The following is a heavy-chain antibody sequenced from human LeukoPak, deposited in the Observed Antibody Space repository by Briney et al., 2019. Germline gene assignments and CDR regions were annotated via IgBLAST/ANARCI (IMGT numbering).Heavy chain of an antibody. CDR2: ISSSSSYI. CDR1: GFTFSSYS. CDR3: ARESTAMVTSSDY. D-gene: IGHD5-18*01. Sequence: PGGSLRLSCAASGFTFSSYSMNWVRQAPGKGLEWVSSISSSSSYIYYADSVKGRFTISRDNAKNSLYLQMNSLRAEDTAVYYCARESTAMVTSSDYWGQGTLVTVSS. J-gene: IGHJ4*02. V-gene: IGHV3-21*01.